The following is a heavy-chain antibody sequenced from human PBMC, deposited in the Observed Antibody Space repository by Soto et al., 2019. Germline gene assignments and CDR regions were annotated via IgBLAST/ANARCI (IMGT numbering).Heavy chain of an antibody. CDR2: ISYDGSNK. D-gene: IGHD5-18*01. Sequence: GGSLRLSCAASGFTFSSYGMHWVRQAPGKGLEWVAVISYDGSNKYYADSVKGRFTISRDNSKNTLYLQMNSLRAEDTAVYYCAKDLTGYSYGYGAFDIWGQGTMVTVSS. CDR1: GFTFSSYG. J-gene: IGHJ3*02. V-gene: IGHV3-30*18. CDR3: AKDLTGYSYGYGAFDI.